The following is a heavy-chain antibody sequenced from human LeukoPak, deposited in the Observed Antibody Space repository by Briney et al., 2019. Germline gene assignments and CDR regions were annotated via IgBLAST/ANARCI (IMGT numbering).Heavy chain of an antibody. CDR1: GYTFSNFW. CDR2: IYPDDSNI. V-gene: IGHV5-51*01. D-gene: IGHD2-2*01. CDR3: ARGGAVERYCSSTSCYWVDAFDI. Sequence: GESLKISCKVRGYTFSNFWIGWVRQLPGKGLEWMGIIYPDDSNIRYSPSFEHQVIISADKSISTVYLRWISLKASGTAMYYCARGGAVERYCSSTSCYWVDAFDIWGQGTMVTVSS. J-gene: IGHJ3*02.